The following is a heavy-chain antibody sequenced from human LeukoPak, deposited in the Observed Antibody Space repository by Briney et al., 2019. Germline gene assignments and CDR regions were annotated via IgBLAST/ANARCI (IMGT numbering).Heavy chain of an antibody. Sequence: GGSLRLSCAASGFTFSSYEMNWVRQAPGKGLEWVSYISSSGSTIYYADSVKGRFTISRDNAKNSLYLQMNSLRAEDTAVYYCAREGLGSGSYFSAWFAPWGQGTLVTVSS. J-gene: IGHJ5*02. CDR1: GFTFSSYE. V-gene: IGHV3-48*03. D-gene: IGHD3-10*01. CDR2: ISSSGSTI. CDR3: AREGLGSGSYFSAWFAP.